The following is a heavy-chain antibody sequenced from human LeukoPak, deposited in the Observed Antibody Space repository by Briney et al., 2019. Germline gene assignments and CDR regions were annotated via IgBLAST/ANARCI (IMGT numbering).Heavy chain of an antibody. V-gene: IGHV3-23*01. Sequence: GGSLRLSCAASGFTFSRYGMNWVRQAPGKGLEWVSALSGSGASTYYADSVKGRFTISRDNSKNTLYLQMNSLRAEDTAVYYCARGWSADYFDYWGQGILVTVSS. CDR3: ARGWSADYFDY. D-gene: IGHD2-15*01. CDR2: LSGSGAST. CDR1: GFTFSRYG. J-gene: IGHJ4*02.